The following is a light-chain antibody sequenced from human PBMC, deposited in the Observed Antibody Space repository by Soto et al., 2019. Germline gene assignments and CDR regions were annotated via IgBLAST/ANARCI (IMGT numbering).Light chain of an antibody. CDR3: QQRSNWPG. CDR1: QSVSSY. Sequence: EIVLTQSPATLSLSPGERATLSCRASQSVSSYLAWYQQKPGQAPRLLIYDASNRATGIPARFSCSWSGTDFTLTISSLEPEEFAVYYCQQRSNWPGFGGGTKVEIK. J-gene: IGKJ4*02. V-gene: IGKV3-11*01. CDR2: DAS.